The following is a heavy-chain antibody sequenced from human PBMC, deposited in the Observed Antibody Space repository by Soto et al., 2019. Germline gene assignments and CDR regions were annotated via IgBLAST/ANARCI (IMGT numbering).Heavy chain of an antibody. D-gene: IGHD6-19*01. Sequence: EVQLVQSGAEVKEPGESLEISCTGSGYSFTNYWIAWVRQMPGKGLEWMGIIYPDDSDARYSPSFQGQVTISADKSSNTAYLQWSSMKASDTAIYYCARRDASGGLVDYWRQGTLVTVSS. V-gene: IGHV5-51*01. CDR1: GYSFTNYW. J-gene: IGHJ4*02. CDR2: IYPDDSDA. CDR3: ARRDASGGLVDY.